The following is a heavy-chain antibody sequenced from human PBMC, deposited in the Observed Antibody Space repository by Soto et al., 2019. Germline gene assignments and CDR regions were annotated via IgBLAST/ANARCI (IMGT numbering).Heavy chain of an antibody. CDR1: GGSINRFY. Sequence: QVQLQAPGPGLVKPSETLSLTCTVSGGSINRFYWTWIRQPQGKRLEWIGNIFYTGSTNYNPSLKSRVTISVDTSKAQFSLRLTSVTAADAAVSYCSSSPPCRQGGFIDYWCQGILVTVSS. CDR2: IFYTGST. D-gene: IGHD1-26*01. V-gene: IGHV4-59*01. J-gene: IGHJ4*02. CDR3: SSSPPCRQGGFIDY.